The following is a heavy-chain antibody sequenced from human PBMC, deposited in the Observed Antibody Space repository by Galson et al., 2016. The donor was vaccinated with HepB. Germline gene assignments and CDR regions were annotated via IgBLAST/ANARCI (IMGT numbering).Heavy chain of an antibody. J-gene: IGHJ4*02. Sequence: SLRLSCAGSGFTFGDYAMSWFRQAPRKGLEWVGIIRTKAYGGTAEYAASVKGRFTISRDDSKSIAFLQMNSLKTEDTAVYYCTRAPGGRVDLGDFGYWGQGTLVTVSS. D-gene: IGHD2-8*02. CDR2: IRTKAYGGTA. CDR1: GFTFGDYA. V-gene: IGHV3-49*03. CDR3: TRAPGGRVDLGDFGY.